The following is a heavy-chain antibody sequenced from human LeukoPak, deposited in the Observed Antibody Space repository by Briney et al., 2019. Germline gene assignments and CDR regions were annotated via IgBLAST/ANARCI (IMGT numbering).Heavy chain of an antibody. CDR1: GFTFSSYG. D-gene: IGHD2/OR15-2a*01. CDR2: IKQDGSEK. J-gene: IGHJ4*02. V-gene: IGHV3-7*03. CDR3: ARSDYYY. Sequence: GGSLRLSCAASGFTFSSYGMHWVRQAPGKGLGWEANIKQDGSEKYYVDSVKGRFTISRDNAKNSLYLQMNSLRAEDTAVYYCARSDYYYWGQGTLVTVSS.